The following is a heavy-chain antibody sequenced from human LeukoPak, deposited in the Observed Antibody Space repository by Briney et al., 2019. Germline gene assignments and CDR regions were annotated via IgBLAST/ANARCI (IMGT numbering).Heavy chain of an antibody. D-gene: IGHD3-10*01. CDR2: IKQDGSEK. V-gene: IGHV3-7*01. J-gene: IGHJ4*02. Sequence: PGGSLRLSCAASGFTFSRYWMSWVRQAPGKGLEWVANIKQDGSEKYYVDSVKGRFTNSRDNAKNSLYLQMNSLRAEDTAVYYCARDYYYGSGSLDYWGQGTLVTVSS. CDR1: GFTFSRYW. CDR3: ARDYYYGSGSLDY.